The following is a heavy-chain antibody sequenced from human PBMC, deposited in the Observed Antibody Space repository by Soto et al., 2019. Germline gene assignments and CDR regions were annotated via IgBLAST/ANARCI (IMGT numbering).Heavy chain of an antibody. Sequence: QLVESGGRGVQPRRSLRLSCEASEFTFSSYAMHWVRQAPGRGLEWVALISFDGTKEYYADSVKGRFIISRDNSKSMVYLQMDSLRPDDTAIYYCARPIPRWSYHYGMDVWGQGTTVTVSS. J-gene: IGHJ6*02. CDR1: EFTFSSYA. V-gene: IGHV3-30*03. CDR2: ISFDGTKE. CDR3: ARPIPRWSYHYGMDV. D-gene: IGHD2-15*01.